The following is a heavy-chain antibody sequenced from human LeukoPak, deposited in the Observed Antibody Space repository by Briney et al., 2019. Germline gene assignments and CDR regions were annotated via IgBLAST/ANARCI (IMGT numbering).Heavy chain of an antibody. V-gene: IGHV3-23*01. Sequence: GGSLRLSCAASGFTFSSYWMSWVRQAPGKGLEWVSAISGSGGSTYYADSVKGRFTISRDNSKNTLYLQMNSLRAEDTAVYYCAKVVGIAAAGTPYYYYYGMDVWGKGTTVTVSS. D-gene: IGHD6-13*01. CDR3: AKVVGIAAAGTPYYYYYGMDV. CDR2: ISGSGGST. CDR1: GFTFSSYW. J-gene: IGHJ6*04.